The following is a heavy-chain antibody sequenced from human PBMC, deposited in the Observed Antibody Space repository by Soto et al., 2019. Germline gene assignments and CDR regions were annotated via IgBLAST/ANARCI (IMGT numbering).Heavy chain of an antibody. V-gene: IGHV1-69*13. CDR1: GGTFSIYA. CDR3: ARDKGSGGGGDCYSRCYYYGMDV. CDR2: IIPIFGTA. J-gene: IGHJ6*02. D-gene: IGHD2-21*02. Sequence: RAAVKVSGKASGGTFSIYAISCVLQSPLRWREWMGGIIPIFGTANYAQKFQGRVTITADESTSTAYMELSSLRSEDTAVYYCARDKGSGGGGDCYSRCYYYGMDVWGQGTTVTVSS.